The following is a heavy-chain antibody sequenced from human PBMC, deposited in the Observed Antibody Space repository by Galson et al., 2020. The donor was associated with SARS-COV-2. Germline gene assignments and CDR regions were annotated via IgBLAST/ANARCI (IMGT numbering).Heavy chain of an antibody. V-gene: IGHV1-2*02. Sequence: GESLKISCKASGYTFTGYYMHWVRQAPGQGLEWMGWINSNSGGTNYAQKFQGRVTMTRDTSISTVYMELSRLTSDDTAVYFCARGDYDILTGYFHNWFDPWGQGTLVTVSS. J-gene: IGHJ5*02. D-gene: IGHD3-9*01. CDR1: GYTFTGYY. CDR2: INSNSGGT. CDR3: ARGDYDILTGYFHNWFDP.